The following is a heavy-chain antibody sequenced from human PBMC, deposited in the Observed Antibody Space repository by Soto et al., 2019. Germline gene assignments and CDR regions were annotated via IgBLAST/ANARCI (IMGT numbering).Heavy chain of an antibody. CDR1: GDSISSLY. V-gene: IGHV4-59*01. CDR3: AKSLWDTSGWKTDY. D-gene: IGHD6-19*01. J-gene: IGHJ4*02. CDR2: IYYSGSI. Sequence: QVQLQESGPGLVKPSETLSLTCTVSGDSISSLYWSWIRQPPGKGLEWIGYIYYSGSINYNPSLKRRVIISVDPSTHQFSLRLSSVTAADTAVYYCAKSLWDTSGWKTDYWGQGTLVTVSS.